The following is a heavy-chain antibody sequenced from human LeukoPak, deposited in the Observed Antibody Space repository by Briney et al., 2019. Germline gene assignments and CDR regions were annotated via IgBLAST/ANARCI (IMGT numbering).Heavy chain of an antibody. D-gene: IGHD2-2*02. J-gene: IGHJ5*02. CDR3: ARGPYCSSTSCYTGPLRP. CDR2: MNPNSGNT. Sequence: ASVKVSCKASGYTITSYDINWVRQATGQGLEWMGWMNPNSGNTGYAQKFQGRVTMTRNTSISTAYMELSSLRSEDTAVYYCARGPYCSSTSCYTGPLRPWGQGTLVTVSS. CDR1: GYTITSYD. V-gene: IGHV1-8*01.